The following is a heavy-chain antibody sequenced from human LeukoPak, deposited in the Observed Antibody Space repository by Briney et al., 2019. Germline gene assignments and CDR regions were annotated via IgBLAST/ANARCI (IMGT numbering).Heavy chain of an antibody. CDR1: GFTFNSYA. D-gene: IGHD3-22*01. Sequence: PGGSLRLSCAASGFTFNSYAMSWVRQAPGKGLEWVSTISATGGYTYIADSVKGRFTISRDKSNNTLHLEMSSLRDEDTDIYYCAKKGTGGDSSGYYSPVGSWGQGILVTVSS. V-gene: IGHV3-23*01. CDR3: AKKGTGGDSSGYYSPVGS. J-gene: IGHJ4*02. CDR2: ISATGGYT.